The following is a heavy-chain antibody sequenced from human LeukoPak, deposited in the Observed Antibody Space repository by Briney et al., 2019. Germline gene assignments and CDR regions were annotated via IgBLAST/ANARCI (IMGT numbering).Heavy chain of an antibody. V-gene: IGHV1-2*02. D-gene: IGHD2-2*01. CDR1: GYTFTGYY. CDR3: ARSRRPSREAPMLFDI. J-gene: IGHJ3*02. CDR2: INPNNGGT. Sequence: EASVKVSCKASGYTFTGYYMHWVRQAPGQGLEWMGWINPNNGGTNYAQKFQGRVTMTRDTSISTAYMELSRLRSDDTAVYYCARSRRPSREAPMLFDIWGQGTMVTVSS.